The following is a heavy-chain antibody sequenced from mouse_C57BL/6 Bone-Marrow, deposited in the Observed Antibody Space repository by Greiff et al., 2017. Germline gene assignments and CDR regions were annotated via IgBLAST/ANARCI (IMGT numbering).Heavy chain of an antibody. CDR2: INPNYGTT. J-gene: IGHJ3*01. D-gene: IGHD1-1*01. CDR3: ARTAVITTVVPFAY. Sequence: VQLQQSGPELVKPGASVKISCKASGYSFTDYNMNWVKQSNGKSLEWIGVINPNYGTTSYNQKFKGKATLTVDQAASTAYMQLYSLTSEDSSVYYCARTAVITTVVPFAYWGQGTLVTVSA. CDR1: GYSFTDYN. V-gene: IGHV1-39*01.